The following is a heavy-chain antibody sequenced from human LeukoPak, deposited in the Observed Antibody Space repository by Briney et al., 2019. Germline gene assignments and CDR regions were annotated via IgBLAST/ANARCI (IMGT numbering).Heavy chain of an antibody. CDR2: IIPIFGTA. V-gene: IGHV1-69*13. Sequence: SVKVSCKASGGTFSSYAISWVRQAPGQGLEWMGAIIPIFGTANYAQKFQGRVTITADESTSTAYMELSSLRSEDTAVYYCARADPNGHTPAGKPGAQFDYWGQGTLVTVSS. D-gene: IGHD2-8*01. CDR3: ARADPNGHTPAGKPGAQFDY. J-gene: IGHJ4*02. CDR1: GGTFSSYA.